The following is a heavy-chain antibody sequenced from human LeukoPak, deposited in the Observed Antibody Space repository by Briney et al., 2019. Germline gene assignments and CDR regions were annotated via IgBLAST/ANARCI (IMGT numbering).Heavy chain of an antibody. V-gene: IGHV3-30*02. CDR2: IRYDGSNK. CDR3: AKGATLERHTYYLDY. J-gene: IGHJ4*02. D-gene: IGHD2-15*01. CDR1: GFTFSSYG. Sequence: GGSLRLSCAASGFTFSSYGMHWVRQAPGKGLEWVAFIRYDGSNKYYADSVKGRFTISRDNSKNTLYLQMNSLRAEDTAVYYCAKGATLERHTYYLDYWGQGTLVTVSS.